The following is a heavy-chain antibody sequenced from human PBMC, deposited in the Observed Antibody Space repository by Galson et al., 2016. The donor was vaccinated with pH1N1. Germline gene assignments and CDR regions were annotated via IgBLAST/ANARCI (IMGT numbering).Heavy chain of an antibody. J-gene: IGHJ4*02. CDR3: ARRYFDS. D-gene: IGHD1-14*01. CDR1: GFTFDNFW. CDR2: IRQDGGEK. V-gene: IGHV3-7*01. Sequence: SLRLSCAGSGFTFDNFWMQWVRQAPGKGLEWVANIRQDGGEKYYVDSVKGRFTISRDNAKSSLFLQMNSLTSEDTAVYYCARRYFDSWGQGTLVTVSS.